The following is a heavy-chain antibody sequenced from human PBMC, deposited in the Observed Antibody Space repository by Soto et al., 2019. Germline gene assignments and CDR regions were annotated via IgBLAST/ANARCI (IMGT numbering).Heavy chain of an antibody. J-gene: IGHJ4*02. V-gene: IGHV3-30*03. CDR1: GFAFSSYN. Sequence: VQLVESGGGVVQPGRSLRLSCSASGFAFSSYNMHWVRQAPGKGPEWLAILSTDGRTSYYADSLRGRFTISRDNSRNTLFLQMNILRADDTAVYYCARDFEWNFDYWGQGTLVTVSP. D-gene: IGHD3-3*01. CDR2: LSTDGRTS. CDR3: ARDFEWNFDY.